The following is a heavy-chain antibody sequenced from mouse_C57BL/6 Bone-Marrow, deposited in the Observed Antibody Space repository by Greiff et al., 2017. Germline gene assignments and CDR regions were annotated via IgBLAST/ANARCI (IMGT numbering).Heavy chain of an antibody. V-gene: IGHV2-3*01. CDR3: AKPLMVSHYYAMDY. J-gene: IGHJ4*01. CDR2: IWGDGST. D-gene: IGHD2-3*01. CDR1: GFSLTSYG. Sequence: VKLQESGPCLVAPSQSLSITCTVSGFSLTSYGVSWVRQPPGKGLEWLGVIWGDGSTNYHSALISRLSISKDNSKSQVFLKLNSLQTDDTATYYCAKPLMVSHYYAMDYWGQGTSVTVSS.